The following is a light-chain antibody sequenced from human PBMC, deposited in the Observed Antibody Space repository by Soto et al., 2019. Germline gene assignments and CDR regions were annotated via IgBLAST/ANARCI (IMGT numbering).Light chain of an antibody. CDR3: SSYTTSSKEV. CDR1: SSDVGSYNF. V-gene: IGLV2-14*01. CDR2: EVS. J-gene: IGLJ1*01. Sequence: QSVLTQPASVSGSPGQSITISCTGTSSDVGSYNFVSWYQQLPGKAPKLMIYEVSNRPSGVSNRFSGSKSGNTASLTISGLQAEDEADYYGSSYTTSSKEVVXSGTKVTVL.